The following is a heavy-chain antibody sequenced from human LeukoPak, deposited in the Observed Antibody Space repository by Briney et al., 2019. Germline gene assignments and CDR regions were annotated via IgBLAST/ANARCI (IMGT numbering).Heavy chain of an antibody. CDR3: AREVVPAAIGPYFDY. D-gene: IGHD2-2*02. CDR2: IYPGDSDT. J-gene: IGHJ4*02. Sequence: GESLKISCKGSGYSFTSYWIGWVRQMPGKGLEWMGIIYPGDSDTRYSPSFQGQVTISADKSICTAYLQWSSLKASDTAMYYCAREVVPAAIGPYFDYWGQGTLVTVSS. CDR1: GYSFTSYW. V-gene: IGHV5-51*01.